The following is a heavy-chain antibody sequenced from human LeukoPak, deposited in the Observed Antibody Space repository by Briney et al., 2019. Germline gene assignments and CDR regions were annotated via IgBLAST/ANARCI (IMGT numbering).Heavy chain of an antibody. D-gene: IGHD3-16*01. J-gene: IGHJ4*02. CDR2: FYSGGST. CDR1: GFTVGNNY. Sequence: AGGSLRLSCAASGFTVGNNYMSWVRQAPGKGLEWVSVFYSGGSTYYADSVKGRFTISRDNSKNTLYLQMNSLRAEDTAVYYCARGGGPYYFDYWGQGTLLTVSS. CDR3: ARGGGPYYFDY. V-gene: IGHV3-66*01.